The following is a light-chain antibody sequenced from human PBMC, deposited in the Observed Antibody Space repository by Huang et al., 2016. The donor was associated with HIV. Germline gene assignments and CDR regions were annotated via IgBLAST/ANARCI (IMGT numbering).Light chain of an antibody. Sequence: EIVLTQSPGTLSLSPGERATLSCRASQSISINYLAWYRHNPGQAPRLLIYGVSSMASGIPDRFSGSGSVTDFTLTISRLVPEDSAVYYCQQYGSSPPTFGQGTKVEIK. J-gene: IGKJ1*01. V-gene: IGKV3-20*01. CDR2: GVS. CDR3: QQYGSSPPT. CDR1: QSISINY.